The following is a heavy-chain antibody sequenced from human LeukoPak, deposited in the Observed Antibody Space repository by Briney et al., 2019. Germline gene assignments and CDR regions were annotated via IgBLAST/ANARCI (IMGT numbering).Heavy chain of an antibody. CDR2: ISSSGNTI. J-gene: IGHJ4*02. CDR3: ARSGIAAAGSDY. V-gene: IGHV3-48*03. Sequence: GGSLRLSCAASGFSVSSDYVTWVRQAPGKGLEWVSHISSSGNTIYYADSVKGRFTISRDNAKNSLYLQMNSLRAEDTAVYYCARSGIAAAGSDYWGQGTPVTVSS. CDR1: GFSVSSDY. D-gene: IGHD6-13*01.